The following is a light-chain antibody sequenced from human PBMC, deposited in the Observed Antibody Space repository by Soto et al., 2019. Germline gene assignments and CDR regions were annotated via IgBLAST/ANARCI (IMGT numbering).Light chain of an antibody. Sequence: QSALTQPASVSGSPGQSITISCTGTSSDVGGYNDVSWYQQHPGKAPTLMIYEVSKRPSGVSNRFSGSKSGNTASLTISGLQAEYEADYYCSSYTGSSTPYVFGTGTKVTVL. CDR1: SSDVGGYND. J-gene: IGLJ1*01. CDR3: SSYTGSSTPYV. V-gene: IGLV2-14*01. CDR2: EVS.